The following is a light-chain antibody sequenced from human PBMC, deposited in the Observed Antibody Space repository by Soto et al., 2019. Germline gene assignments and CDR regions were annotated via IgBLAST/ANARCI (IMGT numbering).Light chain of an antibody. CDR1: DSNIGSNP. Sequence: QSVLTQPPSASGTPGQRVTISCSGGDSNIGSNPVYWYQQLPGTAPKLVIHTNDQRPSGVPDRFSGSKSGTSVTLAISGLRSEDEADYYCASWDDSLRGVLFGGGTKLTVL. V-gene: IGLV1-47*01. CDR3: ASWDDSLRGVL. J-gene: IGLJ2*01. CDR2: TND.